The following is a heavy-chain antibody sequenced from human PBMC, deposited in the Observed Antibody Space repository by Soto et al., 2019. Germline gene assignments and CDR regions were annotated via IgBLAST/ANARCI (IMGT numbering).Heavy chain of an antibody. CDR1: GFSLTTTGAG. J-gene: IGHJ3*01. V-gene: IGHV2-5*02. Sequence: QITLKESGPTLVKPTQTLTLTCTFSGFSLTTTGAGVGWIRQPPGKALEWLALIYWDDTRRYSPSLKSRLTITKDTSKNQVVRTMTNMDHVDTATYFCAHSAWYAFGFWGQGTLVTVSS. CDR3: AHSAWYAFGF. CDR2: IYWDDTR. D-gene: IGHD2-8*02.